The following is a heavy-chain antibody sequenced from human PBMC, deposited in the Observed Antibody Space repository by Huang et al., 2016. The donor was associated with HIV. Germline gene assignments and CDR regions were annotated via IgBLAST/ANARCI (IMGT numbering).Heavy chain of an antibody. V-gene: IGHV4-34*01. CDR1: GGSFSGHY. CDR2: IHHRGTT. CDR3: ARPRMTEGNSDSTWSYFDS. J-gene: IGHJ4*02. D-gene: IGHD3-9*01. Sequence: QVRLHQWGSGVLKPSETLSLKCAVYGGSFSGHYWTWIRQSPGKGLDSIGEIHHRGTTHSNPSLKSRVTMSIDTSKSQFYLNLTSVTATDTAVYYCARPRMTEGNSDSTWSYFDSWGQGTLVVVSS.